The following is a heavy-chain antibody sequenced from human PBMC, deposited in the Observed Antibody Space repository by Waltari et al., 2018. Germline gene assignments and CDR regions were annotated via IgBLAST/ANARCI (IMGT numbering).Heavy chain of an antibody. J-gene: IGHJ4*02. V-gene: IGHV4-38-2*01. Sequence: QLQESGPGLVKPSETLSLSCAVSGYSISSGYYWGWIRQPPGKGLEWIGSIYHSGSTYYNPSLKSRVTISVDTSKNQFSLKLSSVTAADTAVYYCARLVVVAATHLDYWGQGTLVTVSS. D-gene: IGHD2-15*01. CDR3: ARLVVVAATHLDY. CDR2: IYHSGST. CDR1: GYSISSGYY.